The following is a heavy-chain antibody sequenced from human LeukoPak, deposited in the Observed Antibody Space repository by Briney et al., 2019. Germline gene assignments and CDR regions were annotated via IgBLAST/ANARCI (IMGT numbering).Heavy chain of an antibody. CDR2: IHYSGST. Sequence: SETLSLTCTVSGGFISNYYWNWIRQPPGKGLEWIGYIHYSGSTNYNPSLKSRVTISVDTSKNQFSLKLSSVTAADTAVYYCARDRVGQQLVGRNYYYYYMDVWGKGTTVTISS. CDR3: ARDRVGQQLVGRNYYYYYMDV. CDR1: GGFISNYY. J-gene: IGHJ6*03. D-gene: IGHD6-13*01. V-gene: IGHV4-59*01.